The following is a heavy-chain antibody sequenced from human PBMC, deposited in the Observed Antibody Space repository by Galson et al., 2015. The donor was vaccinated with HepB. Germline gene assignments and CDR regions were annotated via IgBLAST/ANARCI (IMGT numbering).Heavy chain of an antibody. D-gene: IGHD5-24*01. Sequence: SVKVSCKASGYTFTGYYMHWVRQAPGQGLEWMGRINPNSGGTNYAQKFQGRVTMTRDTSISTAYMELSRLRSDDTAVYYCARIFGREMATTTRYWYFDLWGRGTLVTVSS. CDR1: GYTFTGYY. J-gene: IGHJ2*01. CDR2: INPNSGGT. CDR3: ARIFGREMATTTRYWYFDL. V-gene: IGHV1-2*06.